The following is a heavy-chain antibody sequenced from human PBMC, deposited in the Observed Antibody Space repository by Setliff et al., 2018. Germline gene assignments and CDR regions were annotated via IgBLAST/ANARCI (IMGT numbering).Heavy chain of an antibody. D-gene: IGHD3-22*01. Sequence: GGSLRLSCVGSKFSFSTYSMNWVRQAPGKGLEWVSYISSSSDTIYYADSVKGRFTISRDNAQNSLYLQMNSLRAEDTAVYYCASITYYYDSSGYYLDYWGQGTLVTVSS. CDR1: KFSFSTYS. CDR2: ISSSSDTI. J-gene: IGHJ4*02. CDR3: ASITYYYDSSGYYLDY. V-gene: IGHV3-48*01.